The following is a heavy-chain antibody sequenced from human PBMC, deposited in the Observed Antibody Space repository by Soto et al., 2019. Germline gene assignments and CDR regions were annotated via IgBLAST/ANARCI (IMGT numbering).Heavy chain of an antibody. CDR2: IYYSGGT. D-gene: IGHD6-13*01. V-gene: IGHV4-59*01. Sequence: SETLSLTCTVSGGSISNYYWTWIRQPPGKGLELIGYIYYSGGTNYNPSLKSRVTISGDTSKNQFSLKLSSVTAADTAVYYCTYSSSWYYFDYWGQTTLVTVSS. CDR3: TYSSSWYYFDY. J-gene: IGHJ4*02. CDR1: GGSISNYY.